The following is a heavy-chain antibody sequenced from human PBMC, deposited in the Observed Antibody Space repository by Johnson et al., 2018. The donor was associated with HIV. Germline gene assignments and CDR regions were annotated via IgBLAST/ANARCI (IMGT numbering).Heavy chain of an antibody. J-gene: IGHJ3*02. Sequence: VQLVESGGKLIQPGGSLRLSCAASGFTFDDYVMHWARQAPGKGLEWVSGISWNSGSRDYADSVKGRFTISRDNSKNTLYLQMNSLRAEDTAVYYCARGEEMATILIWGQGTMVTVSS. V-gene: IGHV3-9*01. D-gene: IGHD5-24*01. CDR2: ISWNSGSR. CDR1: GFTFDDYV. CDR3: ARGEEMATILI.